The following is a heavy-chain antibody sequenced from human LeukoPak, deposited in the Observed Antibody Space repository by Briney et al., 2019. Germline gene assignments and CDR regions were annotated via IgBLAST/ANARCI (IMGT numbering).Heavy chain of an antibody. CDR1: GGSFSGYY. CDR3: ARVDIVVVPAALYNWFDP. CDR2: INHSGST. Sequence: SETLSLTCAVYGGSFSGYYWSWIRQPPGKGLEWIGEINHSGSTNYNPFLKSRVTISVDTSKNQFSLKLSSVTAADTAVYYCARVDIVVVPAALYNWFDPWGQGTLVTVSS. V-gene: IGHV4-34*01. J-gene: IGHJ5*02. D-gene: IGHD2-2*03.